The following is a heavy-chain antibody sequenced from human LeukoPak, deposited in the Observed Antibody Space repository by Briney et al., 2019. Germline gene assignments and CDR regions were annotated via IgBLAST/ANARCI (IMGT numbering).Heavy chain of an antibody. V-gene: IGHV1-2*06. D-gene: IGHD5-12*01. J-gene: IGHJ4*02. Sequence: ASVKVSCKASGYTFTGYYMHWVRQAPGQGLEWMGRINPNSGGTNYAQKFQGRVTMTRDTSISTAYMELSRLRSDDTAVYYCARVSQVATTPLFDYWGQGTLVTVSS. CDR1: GYTFTGYY. CDR2: INPNSGGT. CDR3: ARVSQVATTPLFDY.